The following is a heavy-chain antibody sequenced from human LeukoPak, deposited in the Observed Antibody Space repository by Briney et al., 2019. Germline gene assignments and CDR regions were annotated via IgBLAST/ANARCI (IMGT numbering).Heavy chain of an antibody. Sequence: KTGGSLRLSCAASGFTFSDYYMSWIRQAPGKGLEWVSYISSSGSTMYYADSVKGRFTVSRDNAKNALYLQINSLSVDDTAVYSCARDRSGGAFDYWGQGTLVTVSS. CDR3: ARDRSGGAFDY. V-gene: IGHV3-11*04. CDR1: GFTFSDYY. CDR2: ISSSGSTM. D-gene: IGHD3-16*01. J-gene: IGHJ4*02.